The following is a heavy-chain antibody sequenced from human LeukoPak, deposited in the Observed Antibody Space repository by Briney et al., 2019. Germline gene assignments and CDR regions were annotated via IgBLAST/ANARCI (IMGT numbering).Heavy chain of an antibody. J-gene: IGHJ3*02. Sequence: KPSQTLSLTCTVSGGSITRGGYSWNWIRQPAGKGLEWIGRIHTSGTTNYNPSLKSRVTFSVDTSKNHFSLNLSSVTAADTAIYYCARTFMPSIHEAFHIWGQGTTVTVSS. V-gene: IGHV4-61*02. D-gene: IGHD2/OR15-2a*01. CDR2: IHTSGTT. CDR1: GGSITRGGYS. CDR3: ARTFMPSIHEAFHI.